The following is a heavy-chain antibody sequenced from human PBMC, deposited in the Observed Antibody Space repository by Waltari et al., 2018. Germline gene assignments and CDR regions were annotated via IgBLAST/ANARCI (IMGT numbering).Heavy chain of an antibody. J-gene: IGHJ4*02. CDR2: ISYDGSNK. Sequence: QVQLVASGGGVVQPGRSLRRSCAASGFTSRSYGMHWVRQAPGKGLEWVAVISYDGSNKYYADSVKGRFTISRDNSKNTLYLQMNSLRAEDTAVYYCAKDWQAASDYWGQGTLVTVSS. D-gene: IGHD2-15*01. CDR3: AKDWQAASDY. CDR1: GFTSRSYG. V-gene: IGHV3-30*18.